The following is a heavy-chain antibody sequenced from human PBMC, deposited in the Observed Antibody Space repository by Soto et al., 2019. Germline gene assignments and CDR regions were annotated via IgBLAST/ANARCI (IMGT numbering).Heavy chain of an antibody. D-gene: IGHD2-2*01. CDR1: GFTFRDYA. J-gene: IGHJ6*01. V-gene: IGHV3-49*04. Sequence: SLRLSCKGSGFTFRDYAISWVRQAPGKGLQWVGFMRAKAFGGTTEYATFVKGRFTISRDDSKSVAYLQMKSLETEDTAVYYCTREGAYTSPPYYYFYAMDVWGQGTRVTVSS. CDR2: MRAKAFGGTT. CDR3: TREGAYTSPPYYYFYAMDV.